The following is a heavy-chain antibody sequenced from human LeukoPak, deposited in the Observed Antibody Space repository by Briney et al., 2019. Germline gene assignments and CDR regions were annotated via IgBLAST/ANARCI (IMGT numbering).Heavy chain of an antibody. D-gene: IGHD5-18*01. CDR2: IKQDGSEK. CDR3: ETGYSYGPDY. V-gene: IGHV3-7*01. Sequence: PGASLRLSCAAAGFTFSSYWMSWVRQAPGKGLEWVANIKQDGSEKYYVDSVKGRFTISRDNAKSSLYLQMNSLRAEDTAVYYCETGYSYGPDYWVQGTLVTVSS. J-gene: IGHJ4*02. CDR1: GFTFSSYW.